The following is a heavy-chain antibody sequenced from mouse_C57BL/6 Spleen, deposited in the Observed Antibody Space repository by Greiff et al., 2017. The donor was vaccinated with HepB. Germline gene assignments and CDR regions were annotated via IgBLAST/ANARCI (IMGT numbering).Heavy chain of an antibody. J-gene: IGHJ3*01. CDR1: GFTFSDYY. D-gene: IGHD2-4*01. V-gene: IGHV5-16*01. CDR3: ARAYDYDEAWFAY. CDR2: INYDGSST. Sequence: EVQVVESEGGLVQPGSSMKLSCTASGFTFSDYYMAWVRQVPEKGLEWVANINYDGSSTYYLDSLKSRFIISRDNAKNILYLQMSSLKSEDTATYYCARAYDYDEAWFAYWGQGILVTVSA.